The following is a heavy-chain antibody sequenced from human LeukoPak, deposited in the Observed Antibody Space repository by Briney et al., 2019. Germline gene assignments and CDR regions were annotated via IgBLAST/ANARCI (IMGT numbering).Heavy chain of an antibody. V-gene: IGHV4-59*06. CDR3: ARVVPVVVTAPSYWYFDL. J-gene: IGHJ2*01. D-gene: IGHD2-21*02. CDR1: GGSISSYY. CDR2: IYYSGST. Sequence: YPSETLSLTCTVSGGSISSYYWSWIRQHPGKGLEWIGYIYYSGSTYYNPSLKSRVTISVDTSKNQFSLKLSSVTAADTAVYYCARVVPVVVTAPSYWYFDLWGRGTLVTVSS.